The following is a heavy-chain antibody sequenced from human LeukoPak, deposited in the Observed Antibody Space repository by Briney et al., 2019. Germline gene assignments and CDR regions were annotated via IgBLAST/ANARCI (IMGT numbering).Heavy chain of an antibody. CDR1: GGSISSGGYS. Sequence: SQTLSLTCAVSGGSISSGGYSWSWIRQPPGKGLEWIGYIYHSGSTYYNPSLKSRVTTSVDRSKNQFSLKLSSVTAADTAVYYCARDDGDSSGYYPNWFDPWGQGTLVTVSS. V-gene: IGHV4-30-2*01. CDR3: ARDDGDSSGYYPNWFDP. J-gene: IGHJ5*02. CDR2: IYHSGST. D-gene: IGHD3-22*01.